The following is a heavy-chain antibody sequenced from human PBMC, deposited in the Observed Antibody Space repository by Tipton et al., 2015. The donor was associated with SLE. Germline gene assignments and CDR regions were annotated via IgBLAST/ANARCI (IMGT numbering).Heavy chain of an antibody. D-gene: IGHD5-24*01. CDR2: VSYDGRNK. CDR3: ARGDGYTDPFDY. CDR1: GFTFSSYW. Sequence: QLVQSGGGLVQPGGSLRLSCGVSGFTFSSYWMSWVRQAPGKGLEWVAVVSYDGRNKYYTDSVKGRLSISRDNSKNTLYLQMNSLRPEDTAVYYCARGDGYTDPFDYWGQGTQVTVSS. J-gene: IGHJ4*02. V-gene: IGHV3-30*03.